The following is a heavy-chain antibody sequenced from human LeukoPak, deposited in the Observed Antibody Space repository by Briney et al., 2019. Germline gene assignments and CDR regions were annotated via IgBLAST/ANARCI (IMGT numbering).Heavy chain of an antibody. CDR1: GGSFSGYY. D-gene: IGHD3-10*01. CDR3: AKSNGYGLVDI. V-gene: IGHV4-34*01. J-gene: IGHJ3*02. CDR2: INHSGST. Sequence: SETLSLTCAVYGGSFSGYYWSWIRQPPGKGLEWIGEINHSGSTNYNPSLKSRVTISVDTSKNQFSLKVNSATAADTAVYYCAKSNGYGLVDIWGQGTMVTVSS.